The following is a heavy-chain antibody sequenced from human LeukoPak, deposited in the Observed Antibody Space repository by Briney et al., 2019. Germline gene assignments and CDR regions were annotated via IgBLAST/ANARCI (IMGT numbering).Heavy chain of an antibody. V-gene: IGHV3-33*01. CDR1: GFSFSSFG. CDR2: IWCDGSNK. CDR3: ARDFSYGLLDY. J-gene: IGHJ4*02. Sequence: PGGSLRLSCAASGFSFSSFGMHWVRQAPGKGLEWVAVIWCDGSNKYYVDSVKGRFTISRDNSKNTPYLQMSSLRAEDTAVYYCARDFSYGLLDYWGQGTLVTVSS. D-gene: IGHD1-26*01.